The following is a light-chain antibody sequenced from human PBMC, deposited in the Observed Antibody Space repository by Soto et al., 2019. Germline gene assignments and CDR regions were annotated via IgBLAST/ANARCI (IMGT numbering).Light chain of an antibody. CDR1: SSDVGAYNY. J-gene: IGLJ3*02. V-gene: IGLV2-8*01. CDR3: SSFAARNTWV. Sequence: QSALTQPPSASGSPGQSVTISCTGTSSDVGAYNYVSWYQQHAGKAPKLVIYEVTKRPSGVPDRFSGSKSANTASLTVSGLRAEYEADYDCSSFAARNTWVFGGGTKLTVL. CDR2: EVT.